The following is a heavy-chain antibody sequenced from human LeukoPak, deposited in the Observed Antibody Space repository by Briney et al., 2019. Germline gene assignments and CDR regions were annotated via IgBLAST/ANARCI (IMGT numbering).Heavy chain of an antibody. D-gene: IGHD5-18*01. V-gene: IGHV1-18*04. CDR2: ISAYNGNT. CDR1: GYTFTGYY. Sequence: ASVKVSCKASGYTFTGYYMHWVRQAPGQGLEWMGWISAYNGNTNYAQKLQGRVTMTTDTSTSTAYMELRSLRSDDTAVYYCARRDTAMEQDYYYYYMDVWGKGTTVTVSS. J-gene: IGHJ6*03. CDR3: ARRDTAMEQDYYYYYMDV.